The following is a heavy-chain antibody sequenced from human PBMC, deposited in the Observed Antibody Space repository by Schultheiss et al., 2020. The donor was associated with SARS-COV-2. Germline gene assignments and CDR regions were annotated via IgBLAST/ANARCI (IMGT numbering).Heavy chain of an antibody. CDR3: ARGTWFDP. CDR2: IIPIFGTA. V-gene: IGHV1-69*06. Sequence: SVKVSCKASGGTFSSYAISWVRQAPGQGLEWMGGIIPIFGTANYAQKFQGRVTMTSDTSTTTAYMELRSLRAEDTAVYYCARGTWFDPWGHGTLVTVSS. CDR1: GGTFSSYA. J-gene: IGHJ5*02.